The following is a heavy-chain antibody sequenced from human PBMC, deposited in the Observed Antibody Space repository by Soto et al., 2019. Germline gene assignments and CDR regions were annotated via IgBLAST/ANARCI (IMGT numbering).Heavy chain of an antibody. CDR1: GFGFDEYG. Sequence: EVYLVESGGGVVRPGGSLRLSCAASGFGFDEYGMSWVRQGPGKGLEWVSGINRHGDSTGYADSVKGRFTISRDNAKNFLYLQMNGLRAEDTAFYYWARDHRWGYEYGDYGDSWGQGTLVTVSS. D-gene: IGHD4-17*01. V-gene: IGHV3-20*04. CDR2: INRHGDST. CDR3: ARDHRWGYEYGDYGDS. J-gene: IGHJ4*02.